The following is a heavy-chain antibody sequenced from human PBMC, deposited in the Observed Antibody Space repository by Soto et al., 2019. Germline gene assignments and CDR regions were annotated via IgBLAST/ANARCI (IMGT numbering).Heavy chain of an antibody. D-gene: IGHD3-10*01. V-gene: IGHV3-21*01. CDR2: ISSCSSYI. Sequence: PXGALRLSCAASGFTFSSYSMNWVRQAPGKGLEWVSSISSCSSYIYYADSVKGQFTISRDNAKNSLSPQMNSLRAEDTAMYYCARADYYGSVSYYYGMDVWGQGTTVTVSS. CDR1: GFTFSSYS. J-gene: IGHJ6*02. CDR3: ARADYYGSVSYYYGMDV.